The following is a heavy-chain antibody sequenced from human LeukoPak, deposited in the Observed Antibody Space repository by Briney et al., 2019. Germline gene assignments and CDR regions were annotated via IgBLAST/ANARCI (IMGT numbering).Heavy chain of an antibody. Sequence: PSETLSLTCTGCGGSISSYYWSWIRQPPGKGLEGIGYIYYSGSTNYNPSLKSRVTISVDTSKNQFSLKLSSVTAADTAVYYCARYGGPYYYSRMDVWGKGTTVTVSS. CDR3: ARYGGPYYYSRMDV. V-gene: IGHV4-59*01. CDR1: GGSISSYY. D-gene: IGHD3-16*01. CDR2: IYYSGST. J-gene: IGHJ6*04.